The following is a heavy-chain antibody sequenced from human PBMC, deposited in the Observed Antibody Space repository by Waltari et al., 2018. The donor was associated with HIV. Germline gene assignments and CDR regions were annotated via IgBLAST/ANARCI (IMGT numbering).Heavy chain of an antibody. CDR3: ARAPECHECYDGMDV. CDR1: GYTFTGYY. V-gene: IGHV1-2*04. D-gene: IGHD3-3*01. J-gene: IGHJ6*02. Sequence: QVQLVQSGAEVKKPGASVKVSCKASGYTFTGYYMHWVRQAPGQGLEWMGWINPNSGGTNYAQKFQGWVTMTRDTSISTAYMELSRLRSDDTAVYYCARAPECHECYDGMDVWGQGTTVTVSS. CDR2: INPNSGGT.